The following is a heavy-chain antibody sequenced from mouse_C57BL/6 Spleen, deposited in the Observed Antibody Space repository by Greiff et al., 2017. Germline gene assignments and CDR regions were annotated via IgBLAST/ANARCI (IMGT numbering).Heavy chain of an antibody. CDR3: ARGDYGEATRGYFDV. Sequence: QVQLQQPGAELVKPGASVKLSCKASGYTFTSYWMQWVKQRPGQGLEWIGEIDPSDSYTNYNQKFKGKATLTVDTSSSTAYMQLSSLTSEDSAVDYCARGDYGEATRGYFDVWGTGTTVTVSS. CDR1: GYTFTSYW. CDR2: IDPSDSYT. V-gene: IGHV1-50*01. D-gene: IGHD1-1*01. J-gene: IGHJ1*03.